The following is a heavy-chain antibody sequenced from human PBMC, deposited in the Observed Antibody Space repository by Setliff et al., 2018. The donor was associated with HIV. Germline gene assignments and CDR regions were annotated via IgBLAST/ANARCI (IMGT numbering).Heavy chain of an antibody. V-gene: IGHV5-51*01. D-gene: IGHD6-6*01. CDR2: IDPGDSDT. Sequence: GESPKTYCKGPGYSFTNYWIGWVRQMPGKGPEWMGIIDPGDSDTIYSLSFQGKVNISADKSISTAYLQWSSLKASDTAMYYCVRPLGRSSSQGSFDPWGQGTQVTVSS. CDR1: GYSFTNYW. CDR3: VRPLGRSSSQGSFDP. J-gene: IGHJ5*02.